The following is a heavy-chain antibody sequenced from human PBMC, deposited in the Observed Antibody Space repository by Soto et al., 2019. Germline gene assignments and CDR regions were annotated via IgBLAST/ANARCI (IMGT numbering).Heavy chain of an antibody. CDR2: IVVGSGNT. Sequence: SVKVSCKASGFTFTSSAVQWVRQARGQRLEWIGWIVVGSGNTNYAQKFQERVTITRDMSTSTAYMELSSLRSEDTAVYYCAADWRFLLIEGTYYYYGMDVWGQGTTVTVSS. V-gene: IGHV1-58*01. D-gene: IGHD3-3*01. CDR3: AADWRFLLIEGTYYYYGMDV. J-gene: IGHJ6*02. CDR1: GFTFTSSA.